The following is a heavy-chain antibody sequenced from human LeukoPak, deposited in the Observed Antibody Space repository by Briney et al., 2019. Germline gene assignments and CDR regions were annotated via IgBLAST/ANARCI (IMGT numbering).Heavy chain of an antibody. V-gene: IGHV1-18*01. CDR1: GYTFSSYS. CDR3: ARAIAAAARADY. CDR2: ISAYNGDT. D-gene: IGHD6-13*01. J-gene: IGHJ4*02. Sequence: ASVRVSCKASGYTFSSYSISWMRQAPGQGLEWMGWISAYNGDTNYAQKFQGRVTLTTDTSTRTAYMELSALRSDDTAVYYCARAIAAAARADYWGQGTLVTVSS.